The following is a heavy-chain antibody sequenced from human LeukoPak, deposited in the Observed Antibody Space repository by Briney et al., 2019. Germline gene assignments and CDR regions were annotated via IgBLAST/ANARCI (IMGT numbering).Heavy chain of an antibody. J-gene: IGHJ4*02. CDR1: GYSISSGYY. CDR3: ARHRVVADPLDY. Sequence: PSETLSPTCAVSGYSISSGYYWGWIRQPPGKGLEWIGSIYHSGSTYYNPSLKSRVTISVDTSKNQFSLKLSSVTAADTAVYYCARHRVVADPLDYWGQGTLVTVSS. V-gene: IGHV4-38-2*01. D-gene: IGHD3-22*01. CDR2: IYHSGST.